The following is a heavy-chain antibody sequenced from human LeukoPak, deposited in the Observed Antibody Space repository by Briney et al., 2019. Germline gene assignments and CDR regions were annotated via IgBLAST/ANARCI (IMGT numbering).Heavy chain of an antibody. CDR3: ARGPSLVYLQY. CDR2: ISSSSSTI. Sequence: PGGSLRLSCSASGFTFSSYSRNWVRQAPGEGLEWVSYISSSSSTIYYADSVKGRFTISRDNAKNSLYLQMNSLRGEDTAVYYCARGPSLVYLQYWGQCTLVTVSS. D-gene: IGHD6-6*01. J-gene: IGHJ1*01. V-gene: IGHV3-48*01. CDR1: GFTFSSYS.